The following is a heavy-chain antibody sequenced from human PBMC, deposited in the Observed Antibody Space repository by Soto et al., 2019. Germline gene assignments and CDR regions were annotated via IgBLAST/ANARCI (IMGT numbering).Heavy chain of an antibody. V-gene: IGHV4-39*01. CDR3: ARHRGPMVRGVISNWFDP. CDR2: IYYSGST. Sequence: TSEALSLTCTVSGGSISSSSYYWGRLRQPPGKGLEWIGSIYYSGSTYYNPSLKSRVTISVDTSKNQFTLKLSSVTAADTAVYYCARHRGPMVRGVISNWFDPWGQGTLVTVSS. CDR1: GGSISSSSYY. D-gene: IGHD3-10*01. J-gene: IGHJ5*02.